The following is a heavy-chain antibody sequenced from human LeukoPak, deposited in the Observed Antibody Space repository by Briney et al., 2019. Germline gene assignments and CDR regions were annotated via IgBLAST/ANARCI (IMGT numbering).Heavy chain of an antibody. J-gene: IGHJ4*02. CDR2: IYYSGST. V-gene: IGHV4-30-4*01. Sequence: PSQTLSLTCTVSGGSISSGDYYWSWIHQPPGKGLEWIGYIYYSGSTYYNPSLKSRVTISVDTSKNQFSLKLSSVTAADTAVYYCARDYYGSGSYYNGREDWGQGTLVTVSS. CDR1: GGSISSGDYY. D-gene: IGHD3-10*01. CDR3: ARDYYGSGSYYNGRED.